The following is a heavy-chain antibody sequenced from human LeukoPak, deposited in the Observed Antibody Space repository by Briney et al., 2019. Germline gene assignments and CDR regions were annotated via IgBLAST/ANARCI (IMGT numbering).Heavy chain of an antibody. Sequence: GRSLRLSCAASGFTFSSYGMHWVRQAPGKGLEWVAVISYDGSNKYYADSVKGRFPISRDNSKNTVHLQMNRLRAEDTAMYYCARRAGDYSHPYDYWGQGTLVTVSS. V-gene: IGHV3-30*03. CDR1: GFTFSSYG. D-gene: IGHD3-22*01. CDR3: ARRAGDYSHPYDY. CDR2: ISYDGSNK. J-gene: IGHJ4*02.